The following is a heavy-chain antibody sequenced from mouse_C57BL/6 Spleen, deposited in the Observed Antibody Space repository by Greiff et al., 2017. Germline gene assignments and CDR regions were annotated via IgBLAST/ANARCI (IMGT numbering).Heavy chain of an antibody. J-gene: IGHJ1*03. Sequence: QVQLQQPGAELVKPGASVKLSCKASGYTFTSYWMHWVKQRPGQGLEWIGMIHPNSGSTNYNEKFKSKATLTVDKSSSTAYMQLSSLTSEDSAVYYCARSYYYGSSYGYFDGWGTGTTVTVSS. CDR3: ARSYYYGSSYGYFDG. CDR1: GYTFTSYW. V-gene: IGHV1-64*01. CDR2: IHPNSGST. D-gene: IGHD1-1*01.